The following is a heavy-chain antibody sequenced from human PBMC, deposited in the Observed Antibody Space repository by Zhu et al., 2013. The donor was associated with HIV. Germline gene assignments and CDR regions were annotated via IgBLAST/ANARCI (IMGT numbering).Heavy chain of an antibody. CDR2: FIPISGTA. CDR1: GGAFSNFV. J-gene: IGHJ5*02. CDR3: ARVTLIRGASSFDP. Sequence: QVHLVQSGAEVKKPGSSVKVSCKASGGAFSNFVITWVRQAPGQGLEWLGGFIPISGTAHYSRLFQGRFTATADESTSTAYMELSNLTPDDTAVYYCARVTLIRGASSFDPWGQGTLVTVSS. D-gene: IGHD3-10*01. V-gene: IGHV1-69*12.